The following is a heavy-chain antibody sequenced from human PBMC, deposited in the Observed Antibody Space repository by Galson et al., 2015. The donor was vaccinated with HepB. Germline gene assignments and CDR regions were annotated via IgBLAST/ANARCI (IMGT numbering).Heavy chain of an antibody. CDR1: GFTFSNFA. CDR3: AREIAVGRWHWLDP. CDR2: ISKDGGTK. Sequence: SLRLSCAASGFTFSNFAMHWVRQAPGEGLEWVAVISKDGGTKHYADSVKGRFTFSRDNSKNTLYLQMSSLGIEDTALYYCAREIAVGRWHWLDPWGQGTLVTVSS. V-gene: IGHV3-30*04. J-gene: IGHJ5*02. D-gene: IGHD2-15*01.